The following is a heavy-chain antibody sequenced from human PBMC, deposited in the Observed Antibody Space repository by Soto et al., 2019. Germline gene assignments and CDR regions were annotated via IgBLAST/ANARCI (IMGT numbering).Heavy chain of an antibody. CDR1: GGTFSSYA. CDR2: IIPIFGTA. Sequence: QVQLVQSGAEVKKPGSSVKVSCKASGGTFSSYAVSWVRQAPGQGLEWMGGIIPIFGTAHYAQKFQGRVTITADESTSTADMELSSLRSEDTAVYYCARGRAERRTPYGMDVWGQGTTVTVSS. CDR3: ARGRAERRTPYGMDV. J-gene: IGHJ6*02. D-gene: IGHD1-1*01. V-gene: IGHV1-69*12.